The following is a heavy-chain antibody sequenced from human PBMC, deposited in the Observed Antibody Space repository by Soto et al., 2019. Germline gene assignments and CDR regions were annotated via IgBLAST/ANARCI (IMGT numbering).Heavy chain of an antibody. CDR3: ARGIEGWYQGRYYYGMDV. J-gene: IGHJ6*01. CDR1: GGSVSSGSYY. CDR2: IYYSGST. Sequence: QVQLQESGPGLVKPSETLSLTCTVSGGSVSSGSYYWSWIRQPPGKGLEWIGYIYYSGSTNYNPSLDSRVTTSVDTAKIQFALKLSSVTAADTAVYYCARGIEGWYQGRYYYGMDVWGQGTTVTVSS. D-gene: IGHD6-19*01. V-gene: IGHV4-61*01.